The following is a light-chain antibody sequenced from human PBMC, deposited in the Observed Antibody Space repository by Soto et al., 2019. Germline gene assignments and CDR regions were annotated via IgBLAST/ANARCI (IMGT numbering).Light chain of an antibody. Sequence: EIVMTKSRATLSVSQGESATLSCRASQSVSRKLVWYQQKPGQAPRLLIYGASTRATGIPERFSGSGSGTEFTLTISSLQSEDFAVYSCQHRRNWPPITFRQGTLL. J-gene: IGKJ5*01. CDR3: QHRRNWPPIT. CDR1: QSVSRK. V-gene: IGKV3D-15*01. CDR2: GAS.